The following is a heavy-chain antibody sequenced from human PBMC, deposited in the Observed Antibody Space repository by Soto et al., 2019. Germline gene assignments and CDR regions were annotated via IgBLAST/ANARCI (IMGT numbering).Heavy chain of an antibody. V-gene: IGHV3-74*01. CDR2: VNNDGSGT. J-gene: IGHJ6*02. Sequence: GGSLRLSCAAYGYTFSRYWIHWVRQAPGEGLVWVSRVNNDGSGTAYADSVEGRFTISRDNAKNTVYLQLNSLRAEDTAVYYCGRGGSEHAMDVWGQGTTVTVSS. CDR1: GYTFSRYW. CDR3: GRGGSEHAMDV.